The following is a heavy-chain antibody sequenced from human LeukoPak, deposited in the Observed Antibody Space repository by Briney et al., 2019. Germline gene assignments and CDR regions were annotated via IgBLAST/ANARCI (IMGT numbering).Heavy chain of an antibody. CDR3: ANRRWLVSSFDY. J-gene: IGHJ4*02. Sequence: GGSLRLSCAASGFTFSSYGMSWVRQAPGKGLEWVSAISDSGGSTYYADSVKGRFTISRDNSKNTLYLQMNSLRVEDTAVYYCANRRWLVSSFDYWGQGTLVTVSS. D-gene: IGHD6-19*01. CDR1: GFTFSSYG. CDR2: ISDSGGST. V-gene: IGHV3-23*01.